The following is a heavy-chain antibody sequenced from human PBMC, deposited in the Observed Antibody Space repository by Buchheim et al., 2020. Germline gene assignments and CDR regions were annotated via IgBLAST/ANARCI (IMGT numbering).Heavy chain of an antibody. CDR1: GGPFSGYY. CDR2: INHSGST. CDR3: ARGYGSGSYYYYYYGMDV. V-gene: IGHV4-34*01. J-gene: IGHJ6*02. Sequence: QVQLQQWGAGLLKPSETLSLTCAVYGGPFSGYYWSWIRQPPGKGLEWIGEINHSGSTNYNPSLKSRVTISVDTSKNQFSLKLSSVTAADTAVYYCARGYGSGSYYYYYYGMDVWGQGTT. D-gene: IGHD3-10*01.